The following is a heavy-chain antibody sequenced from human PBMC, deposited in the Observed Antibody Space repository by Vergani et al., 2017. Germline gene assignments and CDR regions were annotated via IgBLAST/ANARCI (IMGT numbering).Heavy chain of an antibody. CDR2: ISGSGGSK. V-gene: IGHV3-23*04. CDR1: RFTFSSYA. Sequence: VQLVESGGGLVQTGGSLRLSCAASRFTFSSYAMSWVRQAPGKGLEWVSAISGSGGSKYYADSVKGRFTSSREKSKNTLYLQMNSLRAEDTAVYYCADPRLLWFGELLRPFDYWGQGTLVTVSS. J-gene: IGHJ4*02. CDR3: ADPRLLWFGELLRPFDY. D-gene: IGHD3-10*01.